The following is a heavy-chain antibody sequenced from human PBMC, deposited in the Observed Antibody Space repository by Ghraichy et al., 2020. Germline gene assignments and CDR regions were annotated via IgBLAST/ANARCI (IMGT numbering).Heavy chain of an antibody. CDR2: ISSSSSYI. J-gene: IGHJ4*02. V-gene: IGHV3-21*01. Sequence: GGSLRLSCAASGFTFSSYSMNWVRQAPGKGLEWVSSISSSSSYIYYADSVKGRFTISRDNAKNSLYLQMNSLRAEDTAVYYGARDHELLWFGELFDYWGQGTLVTVSS. CDR1: GFTFSSYS. CDR3: ARDHELLWFGELFDY. D-gene: IGHD3-10*01.